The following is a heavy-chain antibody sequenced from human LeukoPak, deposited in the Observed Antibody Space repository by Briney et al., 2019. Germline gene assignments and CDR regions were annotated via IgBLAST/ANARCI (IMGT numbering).Heavy chain of an antibody. J-gene: IGHJ3*02. V-gene: IGHV3-53*01. CDR2: IYSGGST. CDR1: GFTFSSYA. D-gene: IGHD4-11*01. CDR3: ARGSSNAFDI. Sequence: AGGSLRLSCAASGFTFSSYAMSWVRQAPGKGLEWVSVIYSGGSTYYADSVKGRFTISRDNLKNTVYFQMNSLRAEDTAVYHCARGSSNAFDIWGQGTMVTVSS.